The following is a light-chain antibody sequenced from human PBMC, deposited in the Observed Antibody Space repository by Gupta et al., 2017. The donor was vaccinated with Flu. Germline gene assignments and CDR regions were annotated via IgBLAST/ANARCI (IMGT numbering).Light chain of an antibody. J-gene: IGKJ4*01. CDR2: GAS. CDR1: QSVSSRS. Sequence: IVLTQSPGTLSLSPGEGATLYCRASQSVSSRSLAWYQQKPGQAPRLLINGASNRATGIPDRFSGSGSGTYFTLTINRLEPEDFAVFYCQQYGSAPFTFGGGTKVEIK. V-gene: IGKV3-20*01. CDR3: QQYGSAPFT.